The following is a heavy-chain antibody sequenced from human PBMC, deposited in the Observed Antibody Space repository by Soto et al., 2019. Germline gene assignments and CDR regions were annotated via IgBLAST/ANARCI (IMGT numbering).Heavy chain of an antibody. D-gene: IGHD5-18*01. CDR3: AIAGGDTAMERYYYYYGMDV. CDR1: GYTFTSYY. Sequence: ASVKVSCKAPGYTFTSYYMHWVRQAPGQGLEWMGIINPSGGSTSYAQKFQGRVTMTRDTSTSTVYMELSSLRSEDTAVYYCAIAGGDTAMERYYYYYGMDVWGQGTTVTVSS. CDR2: INPSGGST. J-gene: IGHJ6*02. V-gene: IGHV1-46*01.